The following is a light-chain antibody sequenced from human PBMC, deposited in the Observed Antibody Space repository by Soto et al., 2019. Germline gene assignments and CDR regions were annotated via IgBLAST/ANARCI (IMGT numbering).Light chain of an antibody. J-gene: IGKJ4*01. CDR2: DAS. Sequence: DIPMTQSPSSLSASVGDRVTITCQASQDISNYLNWYQQKPGKAPKLLIYDASNLETGVPSRFSGSGSGTDFTLTISRLEPEDFAVDYCQQYGSSPLTFGGGTKVEIK. CDR1: QDISNY. V-gene: IGKV1-33*01. CDR3: QQYGSSPLT.